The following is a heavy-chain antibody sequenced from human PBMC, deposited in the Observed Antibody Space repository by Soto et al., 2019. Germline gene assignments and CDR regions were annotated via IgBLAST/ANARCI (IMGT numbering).Heavy chain of an antibody. CDR1: GFTFSSYG. CDR3: ARGFSVDTAMVIAY. Sequence: GSLRLSCAASGFTFSSYGMHWVRQAPGKGLEWVAVIWYDGSNKYYADSVKGRFTISRDNSKNTLYLQMNSLRAEDTAVYYCARGFSVDTAMVIAYWGQGTLVTVSS. CDR2: IWYDGSNK. D-gene: IGHD5-18*01. V-gene: IGHV3-33*01. J-gene: IGHJ4*02.